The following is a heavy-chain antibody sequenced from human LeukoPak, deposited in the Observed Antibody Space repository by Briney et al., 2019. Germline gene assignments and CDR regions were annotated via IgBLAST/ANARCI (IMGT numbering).Heavy chain of an antibody. J-gene: IGHJ4*02. CDR2: ISGTGAGT. D-gene: IGHD6-13*01. CDR1: GFTFSDYA. V-gene: IGHV3-23*01. CDR3: AKGSTNRAAAQPGGLNFDF. Sequence: PGGSLRLSCAASGFTFSDYAMSWVRQGPGKGLEWVSAISGTGAGTYYADSVKGRFTISRDNSKNMLYLQMNSLKPEDSAVYYCAKGSTNRAAAQPGGLNFDFWGQGTLVTVSS.